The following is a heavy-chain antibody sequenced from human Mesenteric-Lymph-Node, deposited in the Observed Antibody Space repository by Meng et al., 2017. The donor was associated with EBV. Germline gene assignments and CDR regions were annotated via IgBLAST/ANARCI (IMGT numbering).Heavy chain of an antibody. CDR1: GASVSSDNW. Sequence: QGQLHESGPGLVKPSGTLSLTCGVSGASVSSDNWWTWVRQPPGKGLEWIGEIFHSGSTAYNPSLKSRVTISLDKSNNQFSLKLNSVTAADTAVYHCARIGVAASWDYWGQGTLVTVSS. J-gene: IGHJ4*02. CDR2: IFHSGST. D-gene: IGHD6-19*01. CDR3: ARIGVAASWDY. V-gene: IGHV4-4*02.